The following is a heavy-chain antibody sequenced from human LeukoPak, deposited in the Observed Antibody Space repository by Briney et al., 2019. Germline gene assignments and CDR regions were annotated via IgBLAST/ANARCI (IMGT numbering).Heavy chain of an antibody. V-gene: IGHV4-59*08. J-gene: IGHJ3*01. CDR2: IYYSGTT. CDR3: AREYSSSSGRRAFDV. Sequence: SETLSLTCTVSGGSISSYYWSWIRQPPGTGLEWIGYIYYSGTTNYNPSLKSRVTISVDTSKNQFSLKLSSVTAADTAVYYCAREYSSSSGRRAFDVWGQGTMVTVSS. CDR1: GGSISSYY. D-gene: IGHD6-6*01.